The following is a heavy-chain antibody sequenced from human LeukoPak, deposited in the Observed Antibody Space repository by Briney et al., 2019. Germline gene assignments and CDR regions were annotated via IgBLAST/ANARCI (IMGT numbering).Heavy chain of an antibody. CDR2: INHSGST. Sequence: PSETLSLTCAVYGVSFSGYYWSWIRQPPGKGLEWIGEINHSGSTSYNPSLKSRVTISVDTSKNQFSLKLSSVTAADTAVYYCARLIGTRPPFDYWGQGTLVTVSS. CDR1: GVSFSGYY. J-gene: IGHJ4*02. V-gene: IGHV4-34*01. CDR3: ARLIGTRPPFDY.